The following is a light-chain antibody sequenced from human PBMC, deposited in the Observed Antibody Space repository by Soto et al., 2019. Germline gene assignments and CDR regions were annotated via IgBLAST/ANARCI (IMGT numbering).Light chain of an antibody. Sequence: EIVMTQSPATLSVSPGARATLSCRASQSVSSNLAWYQQKPGQAPRLRIYGASTRATGIPARFSGSGSGTEFTLTISSLQSEDFAVYYCQQYKNRPPWTFGQGTKVEIK. CDR3: QQYKNRPPWT. CDR2: GAS. V-gene: IGKV3-15*01. J-gene: IGKJ1*01. CDR1: QSVSSN.